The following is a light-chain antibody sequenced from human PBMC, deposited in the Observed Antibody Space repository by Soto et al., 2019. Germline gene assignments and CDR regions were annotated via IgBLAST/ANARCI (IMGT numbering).Light chain of an antibody. CDR3: QQAHGFPVT. Sequence: DIQMTQSPSSVSAVVGDRVTITCRASQDITRWLAWYQQQPGRAPKLLTYAAYTLQGGVPSRFSGSGSGIDFTRTIGSLRHDDVATYYSQQAHGFPVTCGQGTRLEI. CDR1: QDITRW. J-gene: IGKJ5*01. V-gene: IGKV1-12*01. CDR2: AAY.